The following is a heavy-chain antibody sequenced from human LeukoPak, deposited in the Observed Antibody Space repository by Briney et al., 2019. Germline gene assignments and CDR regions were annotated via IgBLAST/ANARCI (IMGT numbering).Heavy chain of an antibody. J-gene: IGHJ3*02. Sequence: ASVEVSCKASGYTFTGYYMHWARQAPGQGLEWMGWINPNSGGTNYAQKFQGRVTMTRDTSISTAYMELSRLRSDDTAVYYCAGNTMLGAFDIWGQGTMVTVSS. D-gene: IGHD3-10*02. CDR3: AGNTMLGAFDI. CDR1: GYTFTGYY. CDR2: INPNSGGT. V-gene: IGHV1-2*02.